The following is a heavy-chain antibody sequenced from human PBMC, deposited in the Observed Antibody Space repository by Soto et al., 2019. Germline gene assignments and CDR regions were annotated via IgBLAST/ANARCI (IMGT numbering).Heavy chain of an antibody. V-gene: IGHV3-21*01. D-gene: IGHD1-20*01. Sequence: SLRLSCAASGFTFSSYSMNWVRQAPGKGLEWVSSISSSSYIYYADSVKGRFTISRDNAKNSLYLQMNSLRAEDTAVYYCARDWDDNWNYGMDVWGQGTTVTVSS. CDR2: ISSSSYI. CDR1: GFTFSSYS. CDR3: ARDWDDNWNYGMDV. J-gene: IGHJ6*02.